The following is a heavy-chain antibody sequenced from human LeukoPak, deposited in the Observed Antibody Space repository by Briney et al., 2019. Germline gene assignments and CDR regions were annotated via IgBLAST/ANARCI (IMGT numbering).Heavy chain of an antibody. J-gene: IGHJ4*02. D-gene: IGHD3-10*01. Sequence: PGGSLRLSCAASGFTFSSYWMHWVRQAPGKGLVWVSRINTNGSPTQYADSVKGRFTISRDNSKNSLYLQMNSLRTEDTALYYCAKGKNTGSYLSHVDYWGQGTLVTVSS. CDR1: GFTFSSYW. V-gene: IGHV3-74*01. CDR2: INTNGSPT. CDR3: AKGKNTGSYLSHVDY.